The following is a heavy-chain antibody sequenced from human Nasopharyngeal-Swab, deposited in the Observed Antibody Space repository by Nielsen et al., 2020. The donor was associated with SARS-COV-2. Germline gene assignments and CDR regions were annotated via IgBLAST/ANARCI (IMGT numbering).Heavy chain of an antibody. V-gene: IGHV3-21*01. CDR2: ISTSSSYI. CDR3: ARATPAFDI. J-gene: IGHJ3*02. Sequence: GESLKISCAASGFTFSSYSMNWVRQAPGKGLEWVSSISTSSSYIYYADSVKGRFTISRDNAKNSLYLQMNSLRDEDTAVYYCARATPAFDIWGQGTMVTVSS. CDR1: GFTFSSYS.